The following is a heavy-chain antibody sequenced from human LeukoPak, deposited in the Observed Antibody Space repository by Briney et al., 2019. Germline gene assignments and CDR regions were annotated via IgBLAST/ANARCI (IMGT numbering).Heavy chain of an antibody. D-gene: IGHD3-16*01. Sequence: AASVKVSCKASGGTFSSYSFTWVRQAPGQGLEWMGRIIPSVGIPKYAPKFQGRVTITADKSTSTAYLEFSSLRSEDSAIYFCARGGRAPVTRMDIWGQGTMVTVSS. CDR1: GGTFSSYS. CDR3: ARGGRAPVTRMDI. V-gene: IGHV1-69*02. J-gene: IGHJ6*02. CDR2: IIPSVGIP.